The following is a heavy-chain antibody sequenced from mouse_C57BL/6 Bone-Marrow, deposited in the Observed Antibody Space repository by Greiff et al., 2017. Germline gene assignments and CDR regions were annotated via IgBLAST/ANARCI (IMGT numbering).Heavy chain of an antibody. CDR1: GFTFSDAW. V-gene: IGHV6-6*01. Sequence: EVKVEESGGGLVQPGGSMKLSCAASGFTFSDAWMDWVRQSPEKGLEWVAEIRNKANNHATYYAESVKGRFTISRDDSKSSVYLQMNSLRAEDTGIYYCTKEYYSNYYWYFDVWGTGTTVTVSS. CDR2: IRNKANNHAT. J-gene: IGHJ1*03. D-gene: IGHD2-5*01. CDR3: TKEYYSNYYWYFDV.